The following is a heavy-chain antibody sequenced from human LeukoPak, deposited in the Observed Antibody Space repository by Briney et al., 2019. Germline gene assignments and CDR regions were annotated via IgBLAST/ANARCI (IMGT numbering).Heavy chain of an antibody. J-gene: IGHJ5*02. CDR1: GGTFSSYA. V-gene: IGHV1-69*01. CDR3: ARKLGHCSSTSCYGVNWFDP. Sequence: SVKVSCKASGGTFSSYAISWVRQAPGQGLEWMGGIIPIFGTANYAQKFQGRVTITADESTSTAYMELSSLRSEDTAVYYCARKLGHCSSTSCYGVNWFDPWGQGTLVTVSS. D-gene: IGHD2-2*03. CDR2: IIPIFGTA.